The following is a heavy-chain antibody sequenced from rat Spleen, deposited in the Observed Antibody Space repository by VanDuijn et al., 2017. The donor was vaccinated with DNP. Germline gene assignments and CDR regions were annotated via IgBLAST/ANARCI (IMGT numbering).Heavy chain of an antibody. Sequence: EVKLVESGGGLVQPGRSLKLSCEVSGFTFSNYGMTWIRQVPGKGLEWVASITSSGGSTYYPDSVKGRFTISRDNAKNTLYLQMNSLRSEDTATYYCARDPISIAAISTGDYWGQGVMVTVSS. J-gene: IGHJ2*01. V-gene: IGHV5-31*01. CDR2: ITSSGGST. CDR1: GFTFSNYG. CDR3: ARDPISIAAISTGDY. D-gene: IGHD1-2*01.